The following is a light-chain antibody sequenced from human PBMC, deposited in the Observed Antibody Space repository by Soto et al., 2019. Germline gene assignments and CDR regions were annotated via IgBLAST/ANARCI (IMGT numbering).Light chain of an antibody. CDR1: SRDVGAYDY. J-gene: IGLJ1*01. CDR2: YVD. Sequence: QSALTQPASVFGSPGQSITISCTGTSRDVGAYDYVSWYLQYPDKAPQLLIYYVDHRPSGVSSRFSGSKSGNTASLTISGLQAEDEGDYYCCSYADGSIYFFGTGTKLTVL. V-gene: IGLV2-14*03. CDR3: CSYADGSIYF.